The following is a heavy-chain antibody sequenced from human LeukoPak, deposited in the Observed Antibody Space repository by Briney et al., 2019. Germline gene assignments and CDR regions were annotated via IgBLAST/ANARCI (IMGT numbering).Heavy chain of an antibody. Sequence: SETLSLTCTVPGGSISSSSYYWGWIRQPPGKGLEWIGSIYYSGSTYYNPSLKSRVTISVDTSKNQFSLKLSSVTAADTAVYYCARRGGYDFLVRYFDYWGQGTLVTVSS. CDR2: IYYSGST. J-gene: IGHJ4*02. D-gene: IGHD5-12*01. CDR3: ARRGGYDFLVRYFDY. CDR1: GGSISSSSYY. V-gene: IGHV4-39*01.